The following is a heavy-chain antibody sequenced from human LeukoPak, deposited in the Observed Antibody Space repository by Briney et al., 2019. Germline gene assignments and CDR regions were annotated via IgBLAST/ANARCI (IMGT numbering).Heavy chain of an antibody. V-gene: IGHV4-4*07. CDR1: GGSISSYY. Sequence: PSETLSLTCTVSGGSISSYYWSWIRQPAGKGLEWIGRIYTSGSTNYNPSLKSRVTMSVDTSKNQFSLKLSSVTAADTAVYYCARVSRYYYDSSGYFGGYYYMDVWGKGTTVTVSS. CDR3: ARVSRYYYDSSGYFGGYYYMDV. D-gene: IGHD3-22*01. CDR2: IYTSGST. J-gene: IGHJ6*03.